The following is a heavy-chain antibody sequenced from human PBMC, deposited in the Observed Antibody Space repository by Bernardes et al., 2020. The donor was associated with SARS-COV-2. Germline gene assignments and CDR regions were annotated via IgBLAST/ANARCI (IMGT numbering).Heavy chain of an antibody. CDR3: ARGFSRPAVINGYYYYYGMDV. D-gene: IGHD2-2*01. V-gene: IGHV4-34*01. J-gene: IGHJ6*02. CDR1: NGSFSGYY. CDR2: INHSGNS. Sequence: SETLSLTCSVYNGSFSGYYWSWIRQVPGKGLEWIGEINHSGNSNYNPSLQSRLKISLDTPRNQFSLTLTSVTAADAAVYYCARGFSRPAVINGYYYYYGMDVWGHGTTVTVSS.